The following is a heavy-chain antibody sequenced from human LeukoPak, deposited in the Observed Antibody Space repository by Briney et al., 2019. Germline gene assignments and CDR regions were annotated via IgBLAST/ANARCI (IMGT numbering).Heavy chain of an antibody. J-gene: IGHJ4*02. V-gene: IGHV1-8*02. CDR3: ARTYYYDSSGSPSV. CDR2: MNPNSGNT. CDR1: GGTFSSYA. D-gene: IGHD3-22*01. Sequence: ASVKVSCKASGGTFSSYAISWVRQAPGQGLEWMGWMNPNSGNTGYAQKFQGRVTMTRNTSISTAYMELSSLRSEDTAVYYCARTYYYDSSGSPSVWGQGTLVTVSS.